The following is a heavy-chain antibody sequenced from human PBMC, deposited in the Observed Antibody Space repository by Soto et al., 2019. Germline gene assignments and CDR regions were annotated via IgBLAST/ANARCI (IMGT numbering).Heavy chain of an antibody. D-gene: IGHD2-8*01. CDR3: ARGNGDYICTNSASH. Sequence: QVQLVESGGGVVQPGRSLRLSCAASGFTFYSYTMHWVRQAPGKGLEWVALISYDGSIKHYADSVKGRFTISRDNSKNALSLQINSLKTEDTAVYYCARGNGDYICTNSASHWGQGTLVTVSS. J-gene: IGHJ4*02. CDR2: ISYDGSIK. V-gene: IGHV3-30-3*01. CDR1: GFTFYSYT.